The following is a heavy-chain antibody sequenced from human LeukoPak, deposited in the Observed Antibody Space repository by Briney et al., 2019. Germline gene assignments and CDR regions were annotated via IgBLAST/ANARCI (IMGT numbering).Heavy chain of an antibody. CDR2: IWYDGSNK. V-gene: IGHV3-33*06. D-gene: IGHD5-12*01. CDR3: AKSGYSGYSYEEFDY. J-gene: IGHJ4*02. CDR1: GFTFSNAW. Sequence: GGSLRLSCAASGFTFSNAWMSWVRQAPGKGLEWVAVIWYDGSNKYYADSVKGRFTISRDNSKNTLYLQMNSLRAEDTAVYYCAKSGYSGYSYEEFDYWGQGTLVTVSS.